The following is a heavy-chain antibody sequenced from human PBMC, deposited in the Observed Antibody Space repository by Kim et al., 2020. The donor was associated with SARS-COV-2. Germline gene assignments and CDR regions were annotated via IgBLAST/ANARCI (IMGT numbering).Heavy chain of an antibody. V-gene: IGHV4-34*01. D-gene: IGHD3-3*01. CDR3: ARGTFTFGVVPPTNWFDP. J-gene: IGHJ5*02. Sequence: SETLSLTCAVYGGSFSGYYWSWIRQPPGKGLEWIGEINHSGSTNYNPSLKSRVTISVDTSKNQFSLKLSSVTAADTAVYYCARGTFTFGVVPPTNWFDPWGQGTLVTVSS. CDR2: INHSGST. CDR1: GGSFSGYY.